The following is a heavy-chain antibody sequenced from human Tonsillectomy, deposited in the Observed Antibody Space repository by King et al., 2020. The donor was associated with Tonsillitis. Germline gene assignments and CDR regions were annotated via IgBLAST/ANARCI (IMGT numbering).Heavy chain of an antibody. D-gene: IGHD3-10*01. V-gene: IGHV2-70*01. CDR3: ARSYYYGSGSYYWYFDL. CDR2: IDWDDDK. J-gene: IGHJ2*01. Sequence: VTLKESGPALVKPTQTLTLTCTFSGFSLSTSGMCVSWIRQPPGKALEWLALIDWDDDKYYSTSLKTRLTISKDTSKNQVVLTMTNMDPVDTAMYYCARSYYYGSGSYYWYFDLWGRGTLVTVSS. CDR1: GFSLSTSGMC.